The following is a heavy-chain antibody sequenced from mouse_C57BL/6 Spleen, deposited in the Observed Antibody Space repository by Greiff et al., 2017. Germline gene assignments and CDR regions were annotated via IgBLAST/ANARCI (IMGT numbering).Heavy chain of an antibody. CDR1: GYTFTDYY. CDR3: ARESNPPEYFDV. CDR2: INPYNGGT. V-gene: IGHV1-19*01. Sequence: EVQLQQSGPVLVKPGASVKMSCKASGYTFTDYYMNWVKQSHGKSLEWIGVINPYNGGTSYNQKFKGKATLTVDKSSSTAYMELNSLTSEDSAVYYCARESNPPEYFDVWGTGTTVTVSS. D-gene: IGHD2-5*01. J-gene: IGHJ1*03.